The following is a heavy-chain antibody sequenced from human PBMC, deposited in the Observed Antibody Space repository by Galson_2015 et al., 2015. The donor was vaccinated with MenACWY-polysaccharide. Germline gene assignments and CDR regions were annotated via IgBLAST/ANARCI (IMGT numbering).Heavy chain of an antibody. Sequence: SLRLSCAASGLRFSGSGMHWVRQAPGKGLEWVAVIQYDGSKIVYADSVKGRFTVSRDNSKNTLYLQMNNLRAEDTAVYYCAKVGPRSSWTMGIDYWGQGTLVTVSS. CDR3: AKVGPRSSWTMGIDY. CDR1: GLRFSGSG. D-gene: IGHD6-13*01. J-gene: IGHJ4*02. CDR2: IQYDGSKI. V-gene: IGHV3-33*05.